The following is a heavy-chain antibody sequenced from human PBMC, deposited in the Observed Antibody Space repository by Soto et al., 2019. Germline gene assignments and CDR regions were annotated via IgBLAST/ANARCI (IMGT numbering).Heavy chain of an antibody. J-gene: IGHJ5*01. CDR2: ISYDGSNK. Sequence: GGSLRLSCAASGFTFSSYAMHWVRQAPGKGLEWVAVISYDGSNKYYADSVKGRFTISRDNSKNTLYLQMNSLRAEDTAVYYCATGAGYDFWSGPPAPNWFDPWGQRTLVTVSS. CDR3: ATGAGYDFWSGPPAPNWFDP. D-gene: IGHD3-3*01. V-gene: IGHV3-30-3*01. CDR1: GFTFSSYA.